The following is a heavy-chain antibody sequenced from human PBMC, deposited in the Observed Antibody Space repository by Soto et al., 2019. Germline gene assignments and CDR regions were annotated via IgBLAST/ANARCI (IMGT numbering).Heavy chain of an antibody. CDR1: GYTFTSYV. CDR2: FDPEDGET. V-gene: IGHV1-24*01. J-gene: IGHJ5*02. CDR3: ATVHGVRLELLP. Sequence: SVEVSCQASGYTFTSYVIRLLLQAPGKVLEWMGGFDPEDGETIYAQKFQGRVTMTEDTSTDTAYMELSSLRSEDTAVYYCATVHGVRLELLPWGQGTLVTVSS. D-gene: IGHD1-7*01.